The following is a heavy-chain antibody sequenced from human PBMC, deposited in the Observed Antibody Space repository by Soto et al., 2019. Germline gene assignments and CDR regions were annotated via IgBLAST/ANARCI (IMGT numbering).Heavy chain of an antibody. CDR2: ISGGGDST. J-gene: IGHJ4*02. V-gene: IGHV3-23*01. D-gene: IGHD2-2*01. CDR1: GFTFSNYA. CDR3: AKRSLTPAAMKSPFDY. Sequence: EVQLLESGGDLVQPGGSLRLSCAASGFTFSNYAMSWVRQAPGKGLEWVSTISGGGDSTYYADSVKGRFTISRDSSKNTLYLQVNSLRAEDTAAYYCAKRSLTPAAMKSPFDYWGQGTLVTVSS.